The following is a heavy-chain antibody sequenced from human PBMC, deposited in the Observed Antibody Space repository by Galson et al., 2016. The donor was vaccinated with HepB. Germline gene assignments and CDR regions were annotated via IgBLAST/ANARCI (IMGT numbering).Heavy chain of an antibody. V-gene: IGHV2-5*01. CDR3: AHIGLRFGDLLLDH. CDR1: GFSLHIDGEG. Sequence: PALVKPTQTLTLTCTFSGFSLHIDGEGVGWIRQPPGKALEWLALVYWNDDKRYSPSLKTRLTITKDASKKQVFLKMTNMDPADTATYYCAHIGLRFGDLLLDHWGQGARVTVSS. CDR2: VYWNDDK. D-gene: IGHD3-10*01. J-gene: IGHJ5*02.